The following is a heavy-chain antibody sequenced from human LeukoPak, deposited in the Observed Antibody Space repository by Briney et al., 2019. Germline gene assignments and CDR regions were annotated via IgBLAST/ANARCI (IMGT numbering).Heavy chain of an antibody. CDR1: GFTFSSYG. Sequence: GGSLRLSCAASGFTFSSYGMHWVRQAPGKGLEWVAVISYDGSNKYYADSVKGRFTISRDNSKNTLYLQMNSLRAEDTAVYYCAKDRAAAGLDYWGQGTLVTVSS. V-gene: IGHV3-30*18. CDR3: AKDRAAAGLDY. J-gene: IGHJ4*02. D-gene: IGHD6-13*01. CDR2: ISYDGSNK.